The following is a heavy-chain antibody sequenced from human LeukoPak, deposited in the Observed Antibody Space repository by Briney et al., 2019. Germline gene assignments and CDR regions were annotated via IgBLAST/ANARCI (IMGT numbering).Heavy chain of an antibody. D-gene: IGHD2-15*01. CDR2: IYYSGST. Sequence: SETLSLTCTVSGGSISSSSYYWGWIRQPPGKGLEWIGSIYYSGSTYYNPSLKSRVTISVDTSKNQFSLKLSSVTAADTAVYYCARHFVGSLAASGPFDYWGQGTLVTVPS. CDR3: ARHFVGSLAASGPFDY. J-gene: IGHJ4*02. CDR1: GGSISSSSYY. V-gene: IGHV4-39*01.